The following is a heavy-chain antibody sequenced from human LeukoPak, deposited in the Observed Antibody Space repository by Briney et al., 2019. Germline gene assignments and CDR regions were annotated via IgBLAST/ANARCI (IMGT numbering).Heavy chain of an antibody. CDR3: ARQEVRGVIIKGGAFDI. CDR1: GGSISSSSYY. J-gene: IGHJ3*02. V-gene: IGHV4-61*05. Sequence: SETLSLTCTVSGGSISSSSYYWGWTRQPPGKGLEWIGYIYYSGSTNYNPSLKSRVTISVDTSKNQFSLKLSSVTAADTAVYYCARQEVRGVIIKGGAFDIWGQGTMVTVSS. D-gene: IGHD3-10*01. CDR2: IYYSGST.